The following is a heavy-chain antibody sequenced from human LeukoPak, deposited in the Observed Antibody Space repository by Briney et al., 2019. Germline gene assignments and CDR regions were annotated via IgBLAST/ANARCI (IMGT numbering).Heavy chain of an antibody. CDR3: ARKGLFSGWGIYLPY. Sequence: GGSLRLSCAASGFTFSNYEMNWVRQAPGKGLEWLSYIRSGGNAVYYADSVMGRFTISRDNAKNSLYLQMNSLRAEDTAVYYCARKGLFSGWGIYLPYWGRGIRVTVSS. J-gene: IGHJ4*02. CDR2: IRSGGNAV. V-gene: IGHV3-48*03. CDR1: GFTFSNYE. D-gene: IGHD3-16*02.